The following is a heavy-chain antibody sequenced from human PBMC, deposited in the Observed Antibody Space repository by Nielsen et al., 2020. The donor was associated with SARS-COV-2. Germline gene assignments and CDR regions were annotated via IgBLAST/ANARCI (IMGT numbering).Heavy chain of an antibody. V-gene: IGHV3-64D*09. D-gene: IGHD2/OR15-2a*01. CDR3: VKMENIHGYED. CDR2: ISSIGDNT. CDR1: GFTFSSSA. Sequence: GGSLRLSCSASGFTFSSSAMHWVRQAPGKGLEYVSAISSIGDNTYYADSVKGRFTISRDNSQNTLYLQMSSLRPEDTAVYYCVKMENIHGYEDWGQGILVTVSS. J-gene: IGHJ4*02.